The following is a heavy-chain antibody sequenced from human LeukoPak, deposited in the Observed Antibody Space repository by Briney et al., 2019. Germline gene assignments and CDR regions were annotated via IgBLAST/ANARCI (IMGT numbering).Heavy chain of an antibody. Sequence: SETLSLTCTVSGGSISSYYWSWIRQPPGKGLEWIGYNYYSGSTNYNPSLKSRVTISVDTSKNQFSLKLSSVTAADTAVYYCASSLRFLEWNFDYWGQGTLVTVSS. CDR3: ASSLRFLEWNFDY. D-gene: IGHD3-3*01. CDR1: GGSISSYY. V-gene: IGHV4-59*01. CDR2: NYYSGST. J-gene: IGHJ4*02.